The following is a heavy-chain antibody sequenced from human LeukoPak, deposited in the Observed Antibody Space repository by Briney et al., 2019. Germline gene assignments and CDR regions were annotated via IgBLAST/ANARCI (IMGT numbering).Heavy chain of an antibody. CDR2: INHSGST. V-gene: IGHV4-34*01. Sequence: SETLSLSCAVYSGSFSGYYWSWIRQPPGKGLEWIGEINHSGSTNYNPSLKSRVTISVDTSKNQFSLKVNSVTTADTAIYYCARAPERWYSYGSYTYHYMDVWGRGTTVTVSS. CDR1: SGSFSGYY. D-gene: IGHD3-10*01. J-gene: IGHJ6*03. CDR3: ARAPERWYSYGSYTYHYMDV.